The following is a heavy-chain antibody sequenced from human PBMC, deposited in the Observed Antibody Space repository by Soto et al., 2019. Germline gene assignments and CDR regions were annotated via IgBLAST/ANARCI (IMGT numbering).Heavy chain of an antibody. J-gene: IGHJ4*02. D-gene: IGHD3-22*01. CDR2: INAGNGNT. CDR3: AREVGYDSSGYYYFDY. Sequence: ASVKVSCKASGYTFTSYAMHWVRQAPGQRLEWMGWINAGNGNTKYPQKFQGRVTITRDTSASTAYMELSSLRSEDTAVYYCAREVGYDSSGYYYFDYWGQGTLVTVS. V-gene: IGHV1-3*01. CDR1: GYTFTSYA.